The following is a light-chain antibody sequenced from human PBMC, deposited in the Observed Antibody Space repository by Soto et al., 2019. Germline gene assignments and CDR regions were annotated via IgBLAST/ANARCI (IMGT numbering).Light chain of an antibody. CDR3: QQYNGYSTWT. J-gene: IGKJ1*01. Sequence: DIQLTQSPSTLSASVGDRITLTCRASQSINIWLARYQQTPGKAPKILIFDASRLATGVPSRFSGSGSGTEFTLTISGLQPDDFATYYCQQYNGYSTWTFGQGTRVETK. CDR1: QSINIW. V-gene: IGKV1-5*01. CDR2: DAS.